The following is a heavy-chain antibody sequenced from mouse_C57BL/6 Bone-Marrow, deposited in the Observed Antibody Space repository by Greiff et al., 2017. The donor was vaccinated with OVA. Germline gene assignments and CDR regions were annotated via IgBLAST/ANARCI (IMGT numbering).Heavy chain of an antibody. CDR2: IYPGDGDT. CDR1: GYAFSSSW. D-gene: IGHD2-14*01. V-gene: IGHV1-82*01. Sequence: QVQLQQSGPELVKPGASVKISCKASGYAFSSSWMNWVKQRPGKGLEWIGRIYPGDGDTNYNGKFKGKATLTVDKSSSTAYMHLSSLTSEDSAVYFCARAPYYRDYYAMDYWGQGTSVTVSA. CDR3: ARAPYYRDYYAMDY. J-gene: IGHJ4*01.